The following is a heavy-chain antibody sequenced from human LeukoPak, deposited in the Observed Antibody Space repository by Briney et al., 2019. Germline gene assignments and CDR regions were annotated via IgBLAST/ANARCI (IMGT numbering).Heavy chain of an antibody. Sequence: GGSLRLSCAASGFTFSSYAMSWVRQAPGKGLEWVGLLKSKIDGGTTDYAAPVKGRFTISRDDSKNTLYLQVNSLQTEDTAVYFCTTGVTTGRAFKFWGQGTLVTVSS. J-gene: IGHJ4*02. CDR3: TTGVTTGRAFKF. CDR1: GFTFSSYA. CDR2: LKSKIDGGTT. D-gene: IGHD4-17*01. V-gene: IGHV3-15*05.